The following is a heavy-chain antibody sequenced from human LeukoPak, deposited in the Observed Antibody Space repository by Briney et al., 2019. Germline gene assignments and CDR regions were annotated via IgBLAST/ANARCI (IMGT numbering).Heavy chain of an antibody. CDR3: ARARIFGVVITNYHYYYMDV. J-gene: IGHJ6*03. Sequence: ASVKVSCKASGGTFSSYAISWVRQAPGQGLEWMGGIIPIFGTANYAQKFQGRVTITTDESTSTAYMELSSLRSEDTAVYYCARARIFGVVITNYHYYYMDVWGKGTTVTVSS. CDR1: GGTFSSYA. D-gene: IGHD3-3*01. V-gene: IGHV1-69*05. CDR2: IIPIFGTA.